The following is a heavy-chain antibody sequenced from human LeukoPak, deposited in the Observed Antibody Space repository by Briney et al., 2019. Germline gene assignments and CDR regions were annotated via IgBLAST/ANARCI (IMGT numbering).Heavy chain of an antibody. J-gene: IGHJ4*02. Sequence: SGPTLVNPXQTLTLTCTFSGFSLSTSGMCVSWIRQPPGKALEWLARIDWDDDKYYSTSLKTRLTISKDTSKNQVVLTMTNMDPVDTATYYCARIDGYISYFDYWGQGTLVTVSS. D-gene: IGHD3-22*01. CDR3: ARIDGYISYFDY. V-gene: IGHV2-70*11. CDR1: GFSLSTSGMC. CDR2: IDWDDDK.